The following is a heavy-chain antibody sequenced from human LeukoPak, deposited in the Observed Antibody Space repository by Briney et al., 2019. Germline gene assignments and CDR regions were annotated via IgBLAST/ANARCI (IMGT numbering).Heavy chain of an antibody. CDR2: IYYSGST. D-gene: IGHD5-12*01. CDR1: GGSISSGGYY. Sequence: PSETLSLTCTVSGGSISSGGYYWSWIRQHPGKGLEWIGYIYYSGSTYYNPSLKSRVTISVDTSKNQFSLKLSSVTAADTAVYYCARAPRWLPYFDCWGQGTLVTVSS. J-gene: IGHJ4*02. V-gene: IGHV4-31*03. CDR3: ARAPRWLPYFDC.